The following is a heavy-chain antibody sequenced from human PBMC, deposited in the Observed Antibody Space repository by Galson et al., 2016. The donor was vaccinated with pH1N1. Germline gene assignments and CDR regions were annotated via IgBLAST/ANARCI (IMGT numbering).Heavy chain of an antibody. Sequence: SLRLSCAASGFTFNDYGMHWVRQAPGKGLEWVAVVWSDGNTKYYGGSVKGRFTISRDNSKNTLWLQMNGLAVEDTAVCYCAREAHRIGWQVLDFWGQGTLVTVSS. V-gene: IGHV3-33*01. CDR1: GFTFNDYG. D-gene: IGHD6-19*01. J-gene: IGHJ4*02. CDR2: VWSDGNTK. CDR3: AREAHRIGWQVLDF.